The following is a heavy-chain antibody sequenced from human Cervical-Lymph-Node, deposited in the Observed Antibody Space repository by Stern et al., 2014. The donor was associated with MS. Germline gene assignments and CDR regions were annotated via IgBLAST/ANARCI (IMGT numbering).Heavy chain of an antibody. CDR2: ISYSGNT. J-gene: IGHJ3*02. CDR1: GGSISSDGDC. Sequence: VQLQESGPGLVKPSQTLSLTCTVSGGSISSDGDCWNWIRQLPGKGLEWIGYISYSGNTYNNPSLKSRVTISVDTSKNQFSLKLSSVTAADTAVYYCARDGPQVGAGSFDIWGRGTMVTVSS. D-gene: IGHD1-26*01. V-gene: IGHV4-31*03. CDR3: ARDGPQVGAGSFDI.